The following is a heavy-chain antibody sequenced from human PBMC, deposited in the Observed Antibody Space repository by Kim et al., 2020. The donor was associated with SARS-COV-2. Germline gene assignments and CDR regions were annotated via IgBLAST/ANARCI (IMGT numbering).Heavy chain of an antibody. CDR3: AKDYDSSGYYPPYFDY. D-gene: IGHD3-22*01. V-gene: IGHV3-23*01. J-gene: IGHJ4*02. Sequence: VKGRFTITRDNSKTTLYMQMNSLRAEDTAVYYCAKDYDSSGYYPPYFDYWGQGTLVTVSS.